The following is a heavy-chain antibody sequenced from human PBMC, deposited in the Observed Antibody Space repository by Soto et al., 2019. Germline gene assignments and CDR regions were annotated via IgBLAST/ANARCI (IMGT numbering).Heavy chain of an antibody. CDR2: ISGFNGQT. J-gene: IGHJ4*02. CDR1: GNTFASHG. D-gene: IGHD3-10*01. V-gene: IGHV1-18*01. Sequence: ASVKVSCKASGNTFASHGSSWVRQAPGQGLEWMGWISGFNGQTNYALKFQGRVTLTTDTSTSTAYMELRSLRSDDTAVYFCARVDPRGVAVVRDYWGQGTLVTVS. CDR3: ARVDPRGVAVVRDY.